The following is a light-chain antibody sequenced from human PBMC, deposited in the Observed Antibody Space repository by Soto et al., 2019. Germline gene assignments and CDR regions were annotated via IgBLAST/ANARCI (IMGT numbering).Light chain of an antibody. CDR3: TSYAGSNNFPYV. CDR2: EDI. J-gene: IGLJ1*01. V-gene: IGLV2-8*01. CDR1: SSDVGGYND. Sequence: QSALTQPPSASGSPGLSVTISCTGTSSDVGGYNDVSWYQQHPGKAPTLLIYEDIKRPSGVPDRFSGSKSGNTASLTVSGLRAEDEDAYYCTSYAGSNNFPYVFGTGTKLTVL.